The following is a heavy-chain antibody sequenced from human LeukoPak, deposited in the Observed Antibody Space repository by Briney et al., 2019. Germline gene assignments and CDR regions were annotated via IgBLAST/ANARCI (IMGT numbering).Heavy chain of an antibody. V-gene: IGHV1-18*01. CDR1: GYTFTSYG. CDR3: AREGASGYKAYYYYGMDV. D-gene: IGHD5-12*01. Sequence: ASVNVSCKASGYTFTSYGISWVRQAPGQGLEWMGWISAYNGNTNYAQKLQGRVTMTTDTSTSTAYMELRSLRSDDTAMYYCAREGASGYKAYYYYGMDVWGQGTTVTVSS. J-gene: IGHJ6*02. CDR2: ISAYNGNT.